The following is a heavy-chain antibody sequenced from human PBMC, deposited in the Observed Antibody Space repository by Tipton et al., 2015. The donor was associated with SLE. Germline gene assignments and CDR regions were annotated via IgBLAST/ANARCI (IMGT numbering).Heavy chain of an antibody. CDR3: ARGDSSGQPYYFDY. CDR1: GGSISSYY. Sequence: TLSLTCTVSGGSISSYYWSWIRQPAGKGLEWIGGIYTSGSTNYNPSLKSRGTMSVDTSKNQFSLKLSPVTAADTAVYYCARGDSSGQPYYFDYWGQGTLVTVSS. V-gene: IGHV4-4*07. D-gene: IGHD3-22*01. J-gene: IGHJ4*02. CDR2: IYTSGST.